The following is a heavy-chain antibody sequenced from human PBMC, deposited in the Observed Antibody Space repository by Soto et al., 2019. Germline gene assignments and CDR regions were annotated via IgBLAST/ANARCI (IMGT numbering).Heavy chain of an antibody. CDR3: ARAVSGSYLDS. CDR1: GGPITTGGHF. J-gene: IGHJ4*02. V-gene: IGHV4-31*03. D-gene: IGHD1-26*01. Sequence: QVQLQESGPGLVQASQTLSLTCTESGGPITTGGHFWSWIRRSPGKGLEWIGYIYYSGTTHYNPSLKSRVTISIDTSKKQFSLNLSSVTAADTAVYYCARAVSGSYLDSWGQGTLVTVSS. CDR2: IYYSGTT.